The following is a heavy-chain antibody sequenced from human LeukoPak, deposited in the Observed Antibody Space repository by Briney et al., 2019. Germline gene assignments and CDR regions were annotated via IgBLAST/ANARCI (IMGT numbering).Heavy chain of an antibody. CDR1: GYSFTSSW. J-gene: IGHJ5*02. D-gene: IGHD3-10*01. V-gene: IGHV5-51*01. Sequence: GESLQISCQASGYSFTSSWIGWARQMPGKGLEWMAIINPGDSDTRYSPSFQGQVTISADKSISTVYLQWGSLRASDTAMYYCARQPGAGWFDTWGQGTLVTVSS. CDR3: ARQPGAGWFDT. CDR2: INPGDSDT.